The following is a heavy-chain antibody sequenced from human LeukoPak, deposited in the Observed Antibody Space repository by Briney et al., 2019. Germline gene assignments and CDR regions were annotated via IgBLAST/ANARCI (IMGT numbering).Heavy chain of an antibody. V-gene: IGHV3-30*02. D-gene: IGHD3-22*01. Sequence: GGSLRLSCAASGFTFSSYGMHWVRQAPGKGLEWVAFIRYDGSNKYYADSVKGRFTIYRDNSKNTLYLQMNSLRAEDTAVYYCAKVDYYYDSSGYFFDYWGQGTLVTVSS. J-gene: IGHJ4*02. CDR3: AKVDYYYDSSGYFFDY. CDR2: IRYDGSNK. CDR1: GFTFSSYG.